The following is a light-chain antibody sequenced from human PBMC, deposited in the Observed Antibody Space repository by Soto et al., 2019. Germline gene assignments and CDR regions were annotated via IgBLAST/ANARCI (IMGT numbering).Light chain of an antibody. CDR1: QSISSRH. CDR3: EPSGTSART. CDR2: AAS. J-gene: IGKJ4*02. V-gene: IGKV3-20*01. Sequence: RISQSISSRHLAWYQQKPGQAPRLLIYAASTRATDIPDKFSCSGSGADFTIWVCSLESEESALHFCEPSGTSARTLAGGTKVDIK.